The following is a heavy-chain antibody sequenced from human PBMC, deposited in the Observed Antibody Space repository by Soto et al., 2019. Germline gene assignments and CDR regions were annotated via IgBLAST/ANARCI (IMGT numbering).Heavy chain of an antibody. V-gene: IGHV3-21*01. Sequence: EVQLVESGGGLVKPGGSLRLSCAASGFTFSSYSMNWVRQAPGKGLEWVSSISSSSSYIYYADSVKGRFTISRDNAKNSLYLQMNSLRAEDTVVYYCARPGIAVAGPYYFDYWGQGTLVTVSS. CDR1: GFTFSSYS. D-gene: IGHD6-19*01. CDR3: ARPGIAVAGPYYFDY. J-gene: IGHJ4*02. CDR2: ISSSSSYI.